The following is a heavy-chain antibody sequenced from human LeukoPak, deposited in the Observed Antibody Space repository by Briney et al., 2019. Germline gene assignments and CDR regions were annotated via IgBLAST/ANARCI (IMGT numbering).Heavy chain of an antibody. CDR1: AFTFSSYW. CDR2: IKGDESSI. V-gene: IGHV3-74*01. Sequence: GGSLRLSCAASAFTFSSYWMHWVRQAPGKGLEWVSRIKGDESSINYADSVEGRFTISRDNSNNTPYLQMSSLRTEDTAVYYCAKDPNSSGYRHLDYWGQGTLVTVSS. J-gene: IGHJ4*02. CDR3: AKDPNSSGYRHLDY. D-gene: IGHD3-22*01.